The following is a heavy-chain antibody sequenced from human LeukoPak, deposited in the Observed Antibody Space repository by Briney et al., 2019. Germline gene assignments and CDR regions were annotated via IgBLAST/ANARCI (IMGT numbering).Heavy chain of an antibody. Sequence: PSETLSLTCAVYGGFFSGYHWSWIRQPPGKGLEWIGEINHSGSTNYNPSLKSRVTISVDTSKNQFSLKLSSVTAADTAVYYCARGRRITMVRGVMRGLDYWGQGTLVTVSS. CDR2: INHSGST. V-gene: IGHV4-34*01. D-gene: IGHD3-10*01. J-gene: IGHJ4*02. CDR3: ARGRRITMVRGVMRGLDY. CDR1: GGFFSGYH.